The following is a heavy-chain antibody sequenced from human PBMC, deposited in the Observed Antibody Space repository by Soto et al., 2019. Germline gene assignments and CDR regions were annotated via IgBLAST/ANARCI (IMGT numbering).Heavy chain of an antibody. D-gene: IGHD2-15*01. J-gene: IGHJ5*01. CDR2: VYYSGGA. Sequence: QLQLQESGPGLVKPSETLSLTCAVSGVSIHNSHFFWGWIRQPPGKGLEFIGSVYYSGGANYNPSLKSRVTVSIDTSNNQFSLRVNSVTAADTAVYYCGRVVEGATRHTDFDSWGQGILVTVSS. CDR3: GRVVEGATRHTDFDS. V-gene: IGHV4-39*01. CDR1: GVSIHNSHFF.